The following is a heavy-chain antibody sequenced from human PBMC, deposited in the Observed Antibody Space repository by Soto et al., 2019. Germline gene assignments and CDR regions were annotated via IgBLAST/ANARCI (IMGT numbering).Heavy chain of an antibody. V-gene: IGHV5-51*03. J-gene: IGHJ3*01. CDR3: GRELDYGGNLEASDV. D-gene: IGHD4-17*01. Sequence: QLVQSGAAVKEPGESLKIACKGAGFSFTTYWIAWVRQMPGKGLEWMGIIYPGDSKTTYSPSFQGQVTISADKSISPGHLPWSSLKASDTAMDFRGRELDYGGNLEASDVWGQGKMGNVSS. CDR1: GFSFTTYW. CDR2: IYPGDSKT.